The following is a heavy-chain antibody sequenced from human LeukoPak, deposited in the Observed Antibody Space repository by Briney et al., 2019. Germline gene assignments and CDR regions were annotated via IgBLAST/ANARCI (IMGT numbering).Heavy chain of an antibody. Sequence: SETLSLTCTVPRGSITTYYWSWIRQPPGKGLEWLGYVYYSGTTDYNPSLKSRISMSVDTSRNQFSLNLNSVTAADTAFYDCANLVIHTSSGWHLDSWGQGTLVTVSS. D-gene: IGHD6-19*01. J-gene: IGHJ4*02. CDR1: RGSITTYY. V-gene: IGHV4-59*01. CDR3: ANLVIHTSSGWHLDS. CDR2: VYYSGTT.